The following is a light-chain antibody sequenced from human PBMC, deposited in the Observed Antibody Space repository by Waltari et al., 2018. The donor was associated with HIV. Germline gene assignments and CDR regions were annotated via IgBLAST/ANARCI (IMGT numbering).Light chain of an antibody. J-gene: IGKJ1*01. CDR3: QQYNSGST. V-gene: IGKV1-5*03. CDR2: KAS. Sequence: DIQMTQSPSTLSASVGDRVTSTCRASQSINSWLAWYQQKPGKAPKLLIYKASDLASGVPSRFSGTRSGTEFTLTISSLQPDDFATYYCQQYNSGSTFGQGTKVEIK. CDR1: QSINSW.